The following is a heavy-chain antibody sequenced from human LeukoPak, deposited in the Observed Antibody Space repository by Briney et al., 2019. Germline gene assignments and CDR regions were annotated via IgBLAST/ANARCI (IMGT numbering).Heavy chain of an antibody. Sequence: PSETLSLTCTVSGGSISNYYWSWIRQPPGKGLEWIGYISYSGSTNYNPSLKSRVNISVDTSKNQLSLKLSSVTAADTAVYYCARDPGRWDYYDSSGYSPTDAFDIWGQGTMVTVSS. CDR1: GGSISNYY. V-gene: IGHV4-59*01. CDR3: ARDPGRWDYYDSSGYSPTDAFDI. J-gene: IGHJ3*02. CDR2: ISYSGST. D-gene: IGHD3-22*01.